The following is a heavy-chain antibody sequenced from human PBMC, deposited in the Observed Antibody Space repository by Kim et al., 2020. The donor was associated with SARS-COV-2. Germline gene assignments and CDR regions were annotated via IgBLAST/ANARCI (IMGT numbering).Heavy chain of an antibody. D-gene: IGHD2-2*01. V-gene: IGHV3-74*01. CDR3: VRPSSTRCPCHYLDV. CDR1: GFTFSSYW. J-gene: IGHJ6*03. CDR2: VISDGSRT. Sequence: GGSLRLSCAGSGFTFSSYWMYWVRQAPGKGLVWVSRVISDGSRTDYADSVKGRFTISRDNAKNTLYLQMNSLRAEDTAVYYCVRPSSTRCPCHYLDVWGKGTAVTVSS.